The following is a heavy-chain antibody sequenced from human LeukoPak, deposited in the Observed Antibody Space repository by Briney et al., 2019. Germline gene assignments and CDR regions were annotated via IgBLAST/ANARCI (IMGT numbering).Heavy chain of an antibody. V-gene: IGHV4-30-4*01. CDR2: IYHSGST. CDR3: ARVNYGSGRKGLFDY. D-gene: IGHD3-10*01. CDR1: GGSISSGDYY. Sequence: SQTLSLTCTVSGGSISSGDYYWSWIRQPPGKGLEWIGYIYHSGSTYYTPSLKSRVTISVDTSKNQFSLKLSSVTAADTAVYYCARVNYGSGRKGLFDYWGQGTLVTVSS. J-gene: IGHJ4*02.